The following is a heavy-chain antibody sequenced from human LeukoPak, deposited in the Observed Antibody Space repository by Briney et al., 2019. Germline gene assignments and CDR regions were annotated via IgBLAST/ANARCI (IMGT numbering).Heavy chain of an antibody. J-gene: IGHJ3*02. V-gene: IGHV3-23*01. CDR3: ARDPNGDYIGAFEI. CDR2: ISSDTT. D-gene: IGHD4-17*01. CDR1: GFTLSSYS. Sequence: GGSLRLSCAASGFTLSSYSMNWVRQAPGKGLEWVSAISSDTTLYAGSVKGRFTISRDNSKNTLYPQMSSLRVEDTAVYYCARDPNGDYIGAFEIWGQGTMVTVSS.